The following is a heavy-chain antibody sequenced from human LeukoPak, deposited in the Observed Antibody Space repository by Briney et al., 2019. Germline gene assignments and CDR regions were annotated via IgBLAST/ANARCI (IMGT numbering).Heavy chain of an antibody. V-gene: IGHV3-21*01. D-gene: IGHD3-10*01. CDR1: GFTFSSYS. CDR3: ARDVVLLWFGELQSRDAFDI. J-gene: IGHJ3*02. CDR2: ISSSSSYI. Sequence: KSGGSLRLSCAASGFTFSSYSMNWVRQAPGKGLEWVSSISSSSSYIYYADSVKGRFTISRDNAKNSLYLQMNSLRAEDTAVYYCARDVVLLWFGELQSRDAFDIWGQGTTVTVSS.